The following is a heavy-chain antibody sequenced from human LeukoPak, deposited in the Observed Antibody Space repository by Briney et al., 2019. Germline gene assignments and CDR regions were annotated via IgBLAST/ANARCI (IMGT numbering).Heavy chain of an antibody. J-gene: IGHJ4*02. D-gene: IGHD3-16*01. CDR3: AKVGVFSYFDY. Sequence: SETLSLTCSVSGGSISPYYWSWVRQPPGKGLEWIGYVSYSGSTNYNPSLKSRVTISVDKSKNQFSLKLSSVTAADTAVYYCAKVGVFSYFDYWGQGTLVTVSS. V-gene: IGHV4-59*12. CDR1: GGSISPYY. CDR2: VSYSGST.